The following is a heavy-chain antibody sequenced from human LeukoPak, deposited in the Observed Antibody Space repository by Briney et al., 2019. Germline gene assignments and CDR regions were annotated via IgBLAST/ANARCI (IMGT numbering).Heavy chain of an antibody. CDR1: GFTFSSYW. J-gene: IGHJ3*02. V-gene: IGHV3-7*01. CDR3: ARDRILGGASYYDSSGYYYVFAFDI. Sequence: GGSLRLSCAASGFTFSSYWMSWVRQAPGKALEWVANIKQDGSEKYYVDSVKGRFTISRDNAKNSLYLQMNSLRAEDTAVYYCARDRILGGASYYDSSGYYYVFAFDIWGQGTMVIVSS. D-gene: IGHD3-22*01. CDR2: IKQDGSEK.